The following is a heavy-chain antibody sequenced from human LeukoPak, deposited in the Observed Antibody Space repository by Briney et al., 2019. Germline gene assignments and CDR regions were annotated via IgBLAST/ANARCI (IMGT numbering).Heavy chain of an antibody. J-gene: IGHJ6*02. CDR2: IYPGDSDT. CDR1: GYRFTTYW. Sequence: ESLKISCKGSGYRFTTYWIGWVRQMPGKGLEWMGIIYPGDSDTRYSPSFQGQVTISADKSISTAYLQWSSLKASDTAMYYCARQRYCSSGSCRGMDVWGQGTTVTVSS. V-gene: IGHV5-51*01. CDR3: ARQRYCSSGSCRGMDV. D-gene: IGHD2-15*01.